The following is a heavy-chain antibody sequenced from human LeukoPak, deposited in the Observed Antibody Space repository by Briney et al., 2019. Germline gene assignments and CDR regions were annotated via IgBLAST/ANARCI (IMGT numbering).Heavy chain of an antibody. CDR3: ARAQYSGSCFDY. D-gene: IGHD1-26*01. Sequence: PSETLSLTCTVSVGSISGYFWSWVRQAPGTGLDWTGHIYYSGATNYNPSLRSRVTISVDTSKNQFSLKLRSVTAADTAVYYCARAQYSGSCFDYWGQGTLVTVSS. CDR2: IYYSGAT. V-gene: IGHV4-59*13. J-gene: IGHJ4*03. CDR1: VGSISGYF.